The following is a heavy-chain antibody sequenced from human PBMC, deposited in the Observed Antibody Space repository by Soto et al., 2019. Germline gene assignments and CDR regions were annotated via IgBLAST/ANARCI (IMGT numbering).Heavy chain of an antibody. CDR3: VREFRRFLEWPSKGDFYFGMDV. CDR2: ISGNGTTI. V-gene: IGHV3-48*03. CDR1: GFTFSRYE. D-gene: IGHD3-3*01. J-gene: IGHJ6*04. Sequence: EVQLVESGGGLVQPGGSLRLSCAASGFTFSRYEMNWVRQAPGKGLQWLSYISGNGTTIYYADSVKGRFTISRDNAKNSLYLQMNSLRAEDTALYYCVREFRRFLEWPSKGDFYFGMDVWGEGTTVTVSS.